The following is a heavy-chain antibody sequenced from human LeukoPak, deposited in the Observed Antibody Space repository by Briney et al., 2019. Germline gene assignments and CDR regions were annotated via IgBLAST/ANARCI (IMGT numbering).Heavy chain of an antibody. J-gene: IGHJ6*03. CDR2: IYTSGST. V-gene: IGHV4-4*07. Sequence: SETLSLTCTVSGGSISSFYWSWIRQPAGKGLEWIGRIYTSGSTNYNPSLKSRVTMSVDTSKNQFSLKLSSVTAADTAVYYCARDRGDYYYYYMDVWGKGTTVTVSS. CDR1: GGSISSFY. D-gene: IGHD5-24*01. CDR3: ARDRGDYYYYYMDV.